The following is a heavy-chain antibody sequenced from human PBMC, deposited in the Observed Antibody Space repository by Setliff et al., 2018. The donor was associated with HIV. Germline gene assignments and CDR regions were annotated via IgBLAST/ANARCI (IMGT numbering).Heavy chain of an antibody. D-gene: IGHD2-2*03. J-gene: IGHJ4*02. CDR2: IGPSGTYT. CDR3: SKVDSGHCDSSSCRDFDY. Sequence: PGGSLRLSCEASEFTLSRYSMSWVRQAPGKGLEWVSAIGPSGTYTYYADSVRGRFTISRDNSKNTLYLQMNSLRAGDTAVYYCSKVDSGHCDSSSCRDFDYWGQGTLVTVSS. CDR1: EFTLSRYS. V-gene: IGHV3-23*01.